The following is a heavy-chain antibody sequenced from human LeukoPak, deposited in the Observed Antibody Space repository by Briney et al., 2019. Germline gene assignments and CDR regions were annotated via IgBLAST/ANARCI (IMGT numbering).Heavy chain of an antibody. CDR1: GYSISSGYY. CDR3: ARDDGSGKRFDP. D-gene: IGHD3-3*01. J-gene: IGHJ5*02. CDR2: IYHSGST. V-gene: IGHV4-38-2*02. Sequence: SETLSLTCTDSGYSISSGYYWGWIRQPPGKGLEWIGIIYHSGSTYYNPSLKSRVTLSVDTSKNQFSLKLNSVTAADTAVYYSARDDGSGKRFDPWGQGTQVTVSS.